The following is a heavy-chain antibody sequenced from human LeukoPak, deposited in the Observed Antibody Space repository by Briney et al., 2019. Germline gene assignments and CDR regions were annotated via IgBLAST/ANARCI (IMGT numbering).Heavy chain of an antibody. Sequence: ASVKVSCTPSGYTFTSYYMHWVRQAPGQGLEWMGIINPSGGDTSDAQKFQGRVTTTRDPSTSTVYMEVVSLRPEDTAVYYCARGCRVVPGVHNVGMTSYYNGMDVWGQGTTVTVSS. V-gene: IGHV1-46*01. J-gene: IGHJ6*02. CDR2: INPSGGDT. D-gene: IGHD2-2*01. CDR3: ARGCRVVPGVHNVGMTSYYNGMDV. CDR1: GYTFTSYY.